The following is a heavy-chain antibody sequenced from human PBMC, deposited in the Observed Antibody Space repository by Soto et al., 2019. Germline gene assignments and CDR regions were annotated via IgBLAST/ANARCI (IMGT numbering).Heavy chain of an antibody. CDR3: THEHGWGRFGT. V-gene: IGHV3-7*03. CDR2: IKQDGSEK. J-gene: IGHJ5*02. Sequence: GGSLRLSCAASGFTFSSYWMSWVRQAPGKGLEWVANIKQDGSEKYYVDSVKGRFTISRDNARNSVYLEMSSLRVDDTAMYYCTHEHGWGRFGTWGQGTLVTVAS. CDR1: GFTFSSYW. D-gene: IGHD6-19*01.